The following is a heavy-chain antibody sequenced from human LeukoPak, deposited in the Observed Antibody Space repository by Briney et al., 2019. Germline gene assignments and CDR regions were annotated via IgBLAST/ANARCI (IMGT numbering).Heavy chain of an antibody. CDR3: TAIII. J-gene: IGHJ4*02. D-gene: IGHD2/OR15-2a*01. V-gene: IGHV3-15*01. CDR1: GFTFRTYV. Sequence: GGSLRLSCAVSGFTFRTYVMSWVRQAPGKGLEWVGRIKSKSDGGTTDYAAPVKGRFTISRADSQNTLYLQMNRLKTEDTAVYYCTAIIIWGQGTLVTVSS. CDR2: IKSKSDGGTT.